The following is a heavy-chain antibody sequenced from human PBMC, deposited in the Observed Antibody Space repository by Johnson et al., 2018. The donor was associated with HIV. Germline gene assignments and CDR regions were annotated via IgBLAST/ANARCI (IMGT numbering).Heavy chain of an antibody. V-gene: IGHV3-9*01. J-gene: IGHJ3*02. CDR1: GFTFDDYA. CDR3: AKVRGWSDDTFDI. Sequence: VQLVESGGGLVQPGRSLRLSCAASGFTFDDYAMHWVRQAPGKGLEWVSGISWNGGDTAYAGSVKGRFTISRDNAKSSLYLQMNSLRAEDTAGYYCAKVRGWSDDTFDIWGQGTMVTVSS. CDR2: ISWNGGDT. D-gene: IGHD5-12*01.